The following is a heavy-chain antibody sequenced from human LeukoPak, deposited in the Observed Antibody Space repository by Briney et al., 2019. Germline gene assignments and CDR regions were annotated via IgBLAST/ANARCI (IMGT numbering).Heavy chain of an antibody. J-gene: IGHJ5*02. Sequence: GGSLRLSCAASGFTFSSYSMNWVRQAPGKGLEWVSSISSSSSYIYYADSVKGRFTISRDNAKNSLYLQMNSLRAEDTAVYYCARDYCSAASRFYNWFDPWGQGTLVTVSS. CDR2: ISSSSSYI. CDR1: GFTFSSYS. CDR3: ARDYCSAASRFYNWFDP. D-gene: IGHD2-15*01. V-gene: IGHV3-21*01.